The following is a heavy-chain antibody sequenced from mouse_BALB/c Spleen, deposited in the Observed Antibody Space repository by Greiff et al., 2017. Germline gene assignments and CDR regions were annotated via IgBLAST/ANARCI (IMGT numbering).Heavy chain of an antibody. D-gene: IGHD2-3*01. J-gene: IGHJ4*01. CDR3: ARDGLYAMDY. V-gene: IGHV8-12*01. CDR2: IYWDDDK. Sequence: QVTLKVSGPGILQPSQTLSLTCSFSGFSLSTSGMGVSWIRQPSGKGLEWLAHIYWDDDKRYNPSLKSRLTISKDTSSNQVFLKITSVDTADTATYYCARDGLYAMDYWGQGTSVTVSS. CDR1: GFSLSTSGMG.